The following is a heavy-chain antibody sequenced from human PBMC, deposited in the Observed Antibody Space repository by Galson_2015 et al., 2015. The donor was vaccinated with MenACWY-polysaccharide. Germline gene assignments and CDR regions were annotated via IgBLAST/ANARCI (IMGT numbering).Heavy chain of an antibody. CDR2: INSDASSP. D-gene: IGHD3-10*01. Sequence: SLRLSCAASGLTFSNNWIHWVRHAPGKGLVWVSRINSDASSPAYADSVKGRFTISRDNAKNTLYLQMNSLRVEDTAVYYCVGPLGRGGTGAYGMDAWGQGTTVTVSS. V-gene: IGHV3-74*01. J-gene: IGHJ6*02. CDR3: VGPLGRGGTGAYGMDA. CDR1: GLTFSNNW.